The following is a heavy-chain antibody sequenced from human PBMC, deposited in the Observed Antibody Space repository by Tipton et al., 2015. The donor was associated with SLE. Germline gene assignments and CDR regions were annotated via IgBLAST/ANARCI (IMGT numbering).Heavy chain of an antibody. D-gene: IGHD3-9*01. CDR3: ARDEGSYDSLTGYSWFDP. Sequence: QSGAEVKKPGASVKVSCKASGYTFTSYGISWVRQAPGQGLEWMGWISAYNGNTNYAQKLQGRVTMTTDTSTSTAYMELRSLRSDDTAVYYGARDEGSYDSLTGYSWFDPWGQGTLVTVSS. CDR2: ISAYNGNT. CDR1: GYTFTSYG. V-gene: IGHV1-18*01. J-gene: IGHJ5*02.